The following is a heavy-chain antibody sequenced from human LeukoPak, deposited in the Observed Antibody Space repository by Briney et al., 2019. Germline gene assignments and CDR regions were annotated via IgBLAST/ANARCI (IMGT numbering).Heavy chain of an antibody. CDR3: ARDRFPEGYDAFDI. D-gene: IGHD1-14*01. CDR1: GFTASSNY. Sequence: PGGSLRHSCAASGFTASSNYMSWVRHAPGKGLERVSVNYSGGRTYYADSVKGRFTISRDNSKNTLYLQMNSLRAEDTALYYCARDRFPEGYDAFDIWGQGTMVTVSS. V-gene: IGHV3-66*01. J-gene: IGHJ3*02. CDR2: NYSGGRT.